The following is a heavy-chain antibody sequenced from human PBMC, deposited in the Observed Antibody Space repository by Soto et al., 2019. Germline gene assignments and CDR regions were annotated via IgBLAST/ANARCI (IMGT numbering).Heavy chain of an antibody. D-gene: IGHD1-26*01. CDR3: ARGGYDY. J-gene: IGHJ4*02. Sequence: QLQLQESGPGLVKPSETLSLTCTVSGGSISSSSYYWGWIRQPPGKGLECIGTIYYSGSTYYNPSLKSRVTISVDTPKNQFSLRLSSVTAADTAVYYCARGGYDYWGQGTLVTVSS. V-gene: IGHV4-39*01. CDR2: IYYSGST. CDR1: GGSISSSSYY.